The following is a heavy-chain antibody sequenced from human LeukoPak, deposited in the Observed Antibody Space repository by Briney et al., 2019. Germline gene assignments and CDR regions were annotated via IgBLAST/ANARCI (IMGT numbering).Heavy chain of an antibody. J-gene: IGHJ4*02. V-gene: IGHV3-48*03. Sequence: GGSLRLSCAASGFTLSSYEMNWVRQAPGKGLEWVSYISSNGSTIYHADSVKGRFTISRDNAKSSLYLQMNSLRAEDTALYYCARHRTASDYWGQGTLVTVSS. CDR1: GFTLSSYE. D-gene: IGHD3-16*02. CDR2: ISSNGSTI. CDR3: ARHRTASDY.